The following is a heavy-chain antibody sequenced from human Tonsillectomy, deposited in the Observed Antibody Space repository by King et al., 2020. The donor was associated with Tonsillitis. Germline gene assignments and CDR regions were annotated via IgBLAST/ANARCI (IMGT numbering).Heavy chain of an antibody. J-gene: IGHJ3*02. CDR2: ISSSSTYI. Sequence: VQLVESGGGLVKPGGSLRLSCAASGFTFSTYTMNWVRQAPGKGLEWVSSISSSSTYIYYAVSVRGTSTISRENAKNSLYLQMNSLRGEDTAVYYCPRDEIYSGGHNVPYDIRGHGTTDTAS. V-gene: IGHV3-21*01. D-gene: IGHD5-18*01. CDR3: PRDEIYSGGHNVPYDI. CDR1: GFTFSTYT.